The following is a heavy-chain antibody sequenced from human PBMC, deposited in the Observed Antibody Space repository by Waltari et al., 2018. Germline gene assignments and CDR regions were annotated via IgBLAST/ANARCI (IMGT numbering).Heavy chain of an antibody. CDR3: ARVNYGDWDYYYYGMDV. V-gene: IGHV4-59*01. Sequence: STNYNPSLKSRVTISVDTSKNQFSLKLSSVTAADTAVYYCARVNYGDWDYYYYGMDVWGQGTTVTVSS. CDR2: ST. J-gene: IGHJ6*02. D-gene: IGHD4-17*01.